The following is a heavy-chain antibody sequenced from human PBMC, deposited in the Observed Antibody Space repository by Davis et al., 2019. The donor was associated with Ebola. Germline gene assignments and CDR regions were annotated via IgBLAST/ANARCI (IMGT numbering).Heavy chain of an antibody. J-gene: IGHJ3*02. V-gene: IGHV3-48*03. Sequence: GESLKISCAVSGFTFSSYDMNWVRQAPGKGLEWVSFIRTGYTTTVYYAESVKGRFTGSRDNAKNSLYLQLNDLRDEDTAVYYCARDRSGGAFDIWGQGTMVTVSS. CDR1: GFTFSSYD. CDR2: IRTGYTTTV. D-gene: IGHD2-15*01. CDR3: ARDRSGGAFDI.